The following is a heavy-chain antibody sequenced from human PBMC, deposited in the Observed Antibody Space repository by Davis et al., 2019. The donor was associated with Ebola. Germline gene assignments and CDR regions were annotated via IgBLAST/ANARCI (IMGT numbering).Heavy chain of an antibody. CDR1: VITFSSYA. Sequence: GGSLRLSCADSVITFSSYAMTWVRQAPGKGLEWVSAISGSGGTTYYAGSVKGRFTVSRDNSKKTMYLQMNGLRAEDTAVYYCARRSVRERYRSSSRLDHYYYMDVWGQGTTVTVSS. J-gene: IGHJ6*02. CDR3: ARRSVRERYRSSSRLDHYYYMDV. V-gene: IGHV3-23*01. D-gene: IGHD6-6*01. CDR2: ISGSGGTT.